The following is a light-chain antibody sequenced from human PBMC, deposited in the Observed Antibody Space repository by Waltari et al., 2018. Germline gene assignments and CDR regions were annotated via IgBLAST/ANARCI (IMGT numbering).Light chain of an antibody. CDR3: SSYTSIIPPFL. Sequence: QPALTQPASVSGSPGQSITIPCTRSSSDLGGYSFFSWYQQHPGKTPKLMIYDVSHRPSGISNRFSGSKSSNTASLTISGLQPEDEADYYCSSYTSIIPPFLFGTGTKVTVL. V-gene: IGLV2-14*01. CDR1: SSDLGGYSF. J-gene: IGLJ1*01. CDR2: DVS.